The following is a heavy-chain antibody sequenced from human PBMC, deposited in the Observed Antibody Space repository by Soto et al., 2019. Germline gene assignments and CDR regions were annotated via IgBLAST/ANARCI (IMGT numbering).Heavy chain of an antibody. J-gene: IGHJ4*02. V-gene: IGHV6-1*01. CDR2: TYYRSKWYN. CDR1: GDSVSSNSAA. D-gene: IGHD5-12*01. CDR3: ARGGSGYDYYFAY. Sequence: QSQNLSLTCAISGDSVSSNSAAWDWSRQSPSRGLEWLGRTYYRSKWYNDYAVSVKSRITINPDTSKSQFSLQLKAVTPEDTSVYYCARGGSGYDYYFAYWGQGTLVPVSS.